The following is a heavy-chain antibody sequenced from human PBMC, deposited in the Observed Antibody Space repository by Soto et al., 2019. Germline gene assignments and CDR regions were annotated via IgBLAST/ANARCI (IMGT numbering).Heavy chain of an antibody. CDR1: GFTFNRYA. V-gene: IGHV3-30-3*01. Sequence: QVQLVESGGGVVQPGRSLRLACAASGFTFNRYAMNWVRQAPGKGLEWVSGISYDVSTEYYADSVRGRFTISRDKSKNTRYLQMNSLRAEVTAVYYGAIIWLDFLLVRIPRAWGESESWRHRTLVTVSS. CDR2: ISYDVSTE. CDR3: AIIWLDFLLVRIPRAWGESES. J-gene: IGHJ4*01. D-gene: IGHD3-22*01.